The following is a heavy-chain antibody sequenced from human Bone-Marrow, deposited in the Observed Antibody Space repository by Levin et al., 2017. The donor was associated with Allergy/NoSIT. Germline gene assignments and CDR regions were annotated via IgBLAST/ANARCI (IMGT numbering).Heavy chain of an antibody. Sequence: PGGSLRLSCAASGFTVSSNYMSWVRQAPGKGPEWVSVIYSGGSTYYADSVKGRFTISRDNSKNTLYLQMNSLRAEDTAVYYCARGWFGEFLSDWGQGTLVTVSS. CDR2: IYSGGST. J-gene: IGHJ4*02. V-gene: IGHV3-53*01. CDR3: ARGWFGEFLSD. CDR1: GFTVSSNY. D-gene: IGHD3-10*01.